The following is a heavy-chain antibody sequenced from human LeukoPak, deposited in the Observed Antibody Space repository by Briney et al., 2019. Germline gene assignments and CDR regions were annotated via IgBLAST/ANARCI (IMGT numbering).Heavy chain of an antibody. J-gene: IGHJ6*04. Sequence: GGSPTPSCAAPGFTLSGYWMDWLRQAPGEGPEWVANIKQDGGEKYYVDSVKGRFTISRDNAKNSLYLQMNSLRAEDTAVYYCARDRGFGQADVWGKGTTVTVSS. CDR2: IKQDGGEK. D-gene: IGHD3-10*01. CDR1: GFTLSGYW. CDR3: ARDRGFGQADV. V-gene: IGHV3-7*01.